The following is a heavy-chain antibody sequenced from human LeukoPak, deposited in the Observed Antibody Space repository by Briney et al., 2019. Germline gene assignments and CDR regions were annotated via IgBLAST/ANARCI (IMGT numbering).Heavy chain of an antibody. CDR3: AKEGVLVGASASGWFDP. CDR2: ISGSGGST. V-gene: IGHV3-23*01. J-gene: IGHJ5*02. CDR1: GFTFSSDG. Sequence: PGGSLRLSCAASGFTFSSDGMSWVRQAPGKGLEWVSAISGSGGSTYDADSVKGRFTISRDNSKNTLYLQMNSLRAEDTGVYYCAKEGVLVGASASGWFDPWGQGTLVTVSS. D-gene: IGHD2-15*01.